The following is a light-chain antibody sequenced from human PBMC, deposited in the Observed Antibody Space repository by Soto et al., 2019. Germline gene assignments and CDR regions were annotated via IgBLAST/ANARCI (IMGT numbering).Light chain of an antibody. V-gene: IGLV3-21*02. CDR1: NIGSKR. CDR2: EDS. J-gene: IGLJ1*01. Sequence: SYELTQPPSVSVAPGQTARMTCGGNNIGSKRVQWYQHKAGQAPVMVVYEDSDRPSGIPERFSGSNSGNTATLTISRVEAGDEADYYCQVWDSTSDLAVFGTGIKLTVL. CDR3: QVWDSTSDLAV.